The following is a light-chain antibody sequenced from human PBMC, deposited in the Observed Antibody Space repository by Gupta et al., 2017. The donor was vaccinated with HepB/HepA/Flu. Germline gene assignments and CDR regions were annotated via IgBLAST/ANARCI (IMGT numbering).Light chain of an antibody. CDR1: KLGDKY. V-gene: IGLV3-1*01. Sequence: SYELTQPPSVSVPPGQTASITCSGDKLGDKYACWYQQKPGQSPVLVIYQDTKRPSGIPERFSGSNSGNTATLTISGTQTTDEADYYCQVWDSSTVVFGGGTKLTVL. CDR3: QVWDSSTVV. CDR2: QDT. J-gene: IGLJ2*01.